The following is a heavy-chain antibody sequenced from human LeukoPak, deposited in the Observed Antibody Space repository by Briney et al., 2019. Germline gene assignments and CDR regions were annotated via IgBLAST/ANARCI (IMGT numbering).Heavy chain of an antibody. D-gene: IGHD2-15*01. V-gene: IGHV1-18*01. J-gene: IGHJ4*02. CDR2: ISAYNGDT. CDR3: ARMVGGYSDVHFDH. Sequence: GASVKVSCKTSGYTFTSYGISWVRQAPGQGLEWMGCISAYNGDTNSAQSLQGRVTITTDTSTSTAYMELRSVRSDDTAVYYCARMVGGYSDVHFDHWGQGTLVSVSS. CDR1: GYTFTSYG.